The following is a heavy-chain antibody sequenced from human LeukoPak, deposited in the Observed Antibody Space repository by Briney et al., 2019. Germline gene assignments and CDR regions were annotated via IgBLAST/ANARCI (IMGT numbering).Heavy chain of an antibody. Sequence: ASVKVSCKVSGYTLTESSMHWVRQAPGKGLEWMGGFDPEDGETIYAQKFQGRVTMTEDTSTDTAYMELSSLRSEDTAVYYCATGYLITMVRGVIIQNWFDPWGQGTLVTVSS. D-gene: IGHD3-10*01. CDR3: ATGYLITMVRGVIIQNWFDP. CDR1: GYTLTESS. CDR2: FDPEDGET. J-gene: IGHJ5*02. V-gene: IGHV1-24*01.